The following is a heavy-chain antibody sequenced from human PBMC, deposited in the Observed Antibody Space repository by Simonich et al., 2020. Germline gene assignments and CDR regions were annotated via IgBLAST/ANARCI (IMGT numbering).Heavy chain of an antibody. D-gene: IGHD3-10*01. J-gene: IGHJ4*02. Sequence: QVQLGQSGAEVKKPGSSVKVSCKASGGTFSSYAISWVRQAPGQGLEWMGGDIPIHGIANNAQKVHGRVTITEDKSTSTAYRELSSLRSEDTAVYYCARTNTMRELDTMVRGVDYFDYWGQGTLVTVSS. V-gene: IGHV1-69*09. CDR1: GGTFSSYA. CDR3: ARTNTMRELDTMVRGVDYFDY. CDR2: DIPIHGIA.